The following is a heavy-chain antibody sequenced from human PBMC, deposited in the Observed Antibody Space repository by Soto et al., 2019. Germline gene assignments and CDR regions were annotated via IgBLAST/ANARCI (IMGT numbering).Heavy chain of an antibody. J-gene: IGHJ6*02. CDR2: ISYDGSNK. D-gene: IGHD4-4*01. V-gene: IGHV3-30-3*01. CDR1: GFTFSSYA. Sequence: GGSLRLSCAASGFTFSSYAMHWVRQAPGKGLEWVAVISYDGSNKYYADSVKGRFTISRDNSKNTLYLQMNSLRAEDTAVYYWAGVNADLYYSRGRSSCAGLDVWGQGTTVTVSS. CDR3: AGVNADLYYSRGRSSCAGLDV.